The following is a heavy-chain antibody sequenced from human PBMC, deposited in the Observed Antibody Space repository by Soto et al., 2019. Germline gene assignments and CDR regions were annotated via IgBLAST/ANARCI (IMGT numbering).Heavy chain of an antibody. CDR2: IYYSGST. CDR1: GGSFSSNSYY. CDR3: ARHWITMVRGVCHFDY. J-gene: IGHJ4*02. Sequence: QLQLQESGPGLVKPSETPSLTCTVSGGSFSSNSYYWGWIRQPPGKGLEWIGSIYYSGSTYYNPSLKSRVTMSVDPSKNQFSLRLISVTAADTAVYYCARHWITMVRGVCHFDYWGQGTLVTVSS. V-gene: IGHV4-39*01. D-gene: IGHD3-10*01.